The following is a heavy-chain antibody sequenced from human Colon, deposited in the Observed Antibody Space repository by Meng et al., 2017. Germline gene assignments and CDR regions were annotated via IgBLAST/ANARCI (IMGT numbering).Heavy chain of an antibody. V-gene: IGHV3-74*01. CDR1: GFTLSRYW. Sequence: GESLKISCAASGFTLSRYWMHWVRQAPGKGLVWVSRINSDGSTTSYADSVKGRFTISRDNAKNTLYRQMNSLRAEDTAVYYCARRLDYYYGMDVWGQGTTVTVSS. J-gene: IGHJ6*02. CDR3: ARRLDYYYGMDV. CDR2: INSDGSTT. D-gene: IGHD6-19*01.